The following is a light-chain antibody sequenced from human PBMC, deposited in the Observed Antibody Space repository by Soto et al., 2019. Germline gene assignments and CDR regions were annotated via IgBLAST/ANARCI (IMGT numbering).Light chain of an antibody. CDR1: QSVSSSY. Sequence: EIVLTQSPGTLSLSPGERATLSCRASQSVSSSYLAWYQQKPGQAPRLLIYGASSRATGIPDRFSGSGSGTDFTLNISRLEPEDFAVYSCQQYGRSPITFGQGTRLEIK. CDR2: GAS. CDR3: QQYGRSPIT. V-gene: IGKV3-20*01. J-gene: IGKJ5*01.